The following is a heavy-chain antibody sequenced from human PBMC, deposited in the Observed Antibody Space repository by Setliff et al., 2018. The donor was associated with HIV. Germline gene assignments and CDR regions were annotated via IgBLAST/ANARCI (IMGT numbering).Heavy chain of an antibody. D-gene: IGHD3-22*01. J-gene: IGHJ6*03. CDR2: INPNSGGT. CDR3: ATARRDYYDRGRRSHYIDV. V-gene: IGHV1-2*02. Sequence: ASVKVSCKASGYTFTGFYMHWVRQAPGQGLEWMGWINPNSGGTKYAQKFQGRVTMTRNTSISTAYMELSRLRSDDTAVCYCATARRDYYDRGRRSHYIDVWARGATVTVSS. CDR1: GYTFTGFY.